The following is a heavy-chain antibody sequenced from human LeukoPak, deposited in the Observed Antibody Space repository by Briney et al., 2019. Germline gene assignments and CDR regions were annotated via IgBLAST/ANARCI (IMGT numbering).Heavy chain of an antibody. V-gene: IGHV3-21*01. CDR3: ARDGFAAMVRGVTSKYYHYGMDV. Sequence: PGGSLRLSCAASGFTVSSYSMNWVRQAPGKGLEWVSSISSSGSYIYYADSVKGRFTISRDNAKNSLYLQMNSLRAEDTAVYYCARDGFAAMVRGVTSKYYHYGMDVWGQGTTVTVSS. CDR2: ISSSGSYI. CDR1: GFTVSSYS. J-gene: IGHJ6*02. D-gene: IGHD3-10*01.